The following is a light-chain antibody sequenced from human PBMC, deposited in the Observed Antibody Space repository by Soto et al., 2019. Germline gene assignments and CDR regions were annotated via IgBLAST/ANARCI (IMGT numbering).Light chain of an antibody. Sequence: DIQLTQSPSTLSASVGDRVTITFRASQSVTDWLAWYQQKPGKAPKLLIYDASSLQSGVPSRFSGSGSGTEFSLTISSLPADDFATYYCQQYYRSCTFGQGTKVEIK. CDR1: QSVTDW. V-gene: IGKV1-5*01. CDR3: QQYYRSCT. CDR2: DAS. J-gene: IGKJ2*02.